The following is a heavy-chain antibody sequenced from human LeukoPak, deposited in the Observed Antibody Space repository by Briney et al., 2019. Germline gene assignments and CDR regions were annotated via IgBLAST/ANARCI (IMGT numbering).Heavy chain of an antibody. CDR2: ITASSGMI. D-gene: IGHD6-13*01. CDR1: GFTFDTYS. J-gene: IGHJ6*03. Sequence: PGGSLRLSCAASGFTFDTYSMNWVRQAPGKGLEWVPHITASSGMIYYADSVEGRFTISRDNAKNSLYLQLNSLGADDTAVYYCARGSSSWQHGGFYHYYMDFWGKGTTVTVYS. V-gene: IGHV3-48*04. CDR3: ARGSSSWQHGGFYHYYMDF.